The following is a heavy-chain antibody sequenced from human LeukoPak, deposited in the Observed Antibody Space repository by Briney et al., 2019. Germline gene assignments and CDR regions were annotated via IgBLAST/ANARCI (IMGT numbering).Heavy chain of an antibody. D-gene: IGHD2-21*01. CDR1: GRSISPYH. CDR2: ILYTGDT. V-gene: IGHV4-59*13. Sequence: PSETLSLTCSVSGRSISPYHSSWTRQPPGKGLECIGYILYTGDTTYNPSLKSRVSISLDSHKNQFCLRVTSVTAADRAMYYCARAETFEAIYFDFWGQGRLVTVSS. CDR3: ARAETFEAIYFDF. J-gene: IGHJ4*02.